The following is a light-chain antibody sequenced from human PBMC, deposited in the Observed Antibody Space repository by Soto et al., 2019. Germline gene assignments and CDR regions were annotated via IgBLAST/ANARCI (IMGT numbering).Light chain of an antibody. V-gene: IGKV1-39*01. CDR1: QSIGTF. CDR2: TSF. Sequence: IQMTQSPSSLSASVGDRVSITCRASQSIGTFLNWYQQKPGEAPNLLIHTSFTLYSGVPSRFSGTGSGTDFTLTISSLQPEDFATYFCQQYENLPTFGQGTRLEIK. J-gene: IGKJ5*01. CDR3: QQYENLPT.